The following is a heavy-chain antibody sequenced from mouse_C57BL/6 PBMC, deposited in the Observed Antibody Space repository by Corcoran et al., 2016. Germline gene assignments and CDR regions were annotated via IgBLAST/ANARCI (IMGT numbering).Heavy chain of an antibody. V-gene: IGHV1-26*01. CDR1: GYTFTDYY. J-gene: IGHJ3*01. CDR3: AGPYYGYDQVVAY. D-gene: IGHD2-2*01. CDR2: INPNNGGT. Sequence: EVQLQQSGPELVKPGASVKISCKASGYTFTDYYMNWVKQNHGKILEWIGDINPNNGGTSYNQKFKGKATLTVDKSSSTAYMELRSLTSEDSAVYYCAGPYYGYDQVVAYWGQGTLVTVSA.